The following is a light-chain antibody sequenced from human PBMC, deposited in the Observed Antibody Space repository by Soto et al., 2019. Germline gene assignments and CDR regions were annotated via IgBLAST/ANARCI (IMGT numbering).Light chain of an antibody. CDR1: QRVSSH. CDR2: DAS. CDR3: HQYNNWPWT. Sequence: ETVMTQSPVTLSVSPGDTATLSCRASQRVSSHLAWYQQKPGQPPRLLIYDASTRATGIAGRFSGSGSETEFTLIIRSLQSEDSALYYCHQYNNWPWTFGQGTKVEIK. V-gene: IGKV3-15*01. J-gene: IGKJ1*01.